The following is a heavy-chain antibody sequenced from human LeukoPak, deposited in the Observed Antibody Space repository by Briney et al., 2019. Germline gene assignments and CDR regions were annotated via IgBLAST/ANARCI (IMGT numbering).Heavy chain of an antibody. V-gene: IGHV1-46*01. CDR2: INPSGGST. J-gene: IGHJ4*02. CDR3: ARAEIPGIAAAGIHFDY. Sequence: ASVKVSCKASGYTFTSYYMHWVRQAPGQGLEWMGIINPSGGSTSYAQKFQGRVTMTRDTSTSTVYMELSSLSSEDTAVYYCARAEIPGIAAAGIHFDYWGQGTLVTVSS. D-gene: IGHD6-13*01. CDR1: GYTFTSYY.